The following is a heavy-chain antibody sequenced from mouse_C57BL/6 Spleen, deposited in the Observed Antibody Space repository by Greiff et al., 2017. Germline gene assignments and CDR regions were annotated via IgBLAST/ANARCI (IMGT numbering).Heavy chain of an antibody. D-gene: IGHD1-1*01. J-gene: IGHJ2*01. CDR3: ARDYGSSTHYFDY. CDR1: GYTFTNYW. CDR2: IHPNSGST. Sequence: QVQLQQPGAELVKPGASVKLSCKASGYTFTNYWMHWVKQRPGQGLEWIGMIHPNSGSTNYNEKFKSKATLTVDKSSSTAYMQLSSLTSEDSAVYYCARDYGSSTHYFDYWGQGTTLTVSS. V-gene: IGHV1-64*01.